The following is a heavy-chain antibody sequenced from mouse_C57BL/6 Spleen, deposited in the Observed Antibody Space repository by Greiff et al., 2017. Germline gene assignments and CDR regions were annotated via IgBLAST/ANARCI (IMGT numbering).Heavy chain of an antibody. CDR1: GFNIKDYY. CDR2: IDPEDGET. Sequence: EVKLMESGAELVKPGASVKLSCTASGFNIKDYYMHWVKQRTEQGLEWIGRIDPEDGETKYAPKFQGKATITADTSSNTAYLQLSSLTSEDTAVYYCARAYDGQETFDYWGQGTTLTVSS. CDR3: ARAYDGQETFDY. J-gene: IGHJ2*01. V-gene: IGHV14-2*01. D-gene: IGHD2-3*01.